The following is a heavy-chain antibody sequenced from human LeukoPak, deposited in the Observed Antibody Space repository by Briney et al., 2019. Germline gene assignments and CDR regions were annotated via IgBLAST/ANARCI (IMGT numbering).Heavy chain of an antibody. D-gene: IGHD7-27*01. CDR3: ARRANWGYYFDY. CDR2: MYPGDSEA. Sequence: GESLKISCAGSGYSFTNYWIGWVRQLPGKGLEWIGIMYPGDSEATYSPSFQGQVTISADKSISTAYLQWSSLKATDTVMYYCARRANWGYYFDYWGQGTLVTVSS. J-gene: IGHJ4*02. V-gene: IGHV5-51*01. CDR1: GYSFTNYW.